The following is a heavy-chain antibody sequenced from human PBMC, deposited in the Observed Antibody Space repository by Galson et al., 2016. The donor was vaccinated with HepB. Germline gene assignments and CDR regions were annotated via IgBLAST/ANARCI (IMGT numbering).Heavy chain of an antibody. V-gene: IGHV3-73*01. Sequence: LRLSCAASGFTLIGSDVHWVRQASGKGLEWVGRIRSKANNYATAYAASVKGRFTISRDEFKKTSYLQMNSLKTEDTAVYYCTRLSRLGGWYDSWGQGTRVTVSS. CDR1: GFTLIGSD. CDR2: IRSKANNYAT. CDR3: TRLSRLGGWYDS. D-gene: IGHD2-15*01. J-gene: IGHJ4*02.